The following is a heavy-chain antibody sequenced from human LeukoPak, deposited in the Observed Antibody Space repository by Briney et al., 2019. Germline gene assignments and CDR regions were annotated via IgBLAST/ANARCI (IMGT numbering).Heavy chain of an antibody. CDR1: GGSVCSSRYY. Sequence: SETPSLICTVSGGSVCSSRYYWGWIRQPPGKGLEWIVSIYYSGSTYYNPSFKSRVTISVDTSKNQFSLMLTSVTAADTAVYYCAKHLYYYDGSGYKTPFDYWGQGTLVTVSS. CDR3: AKHLYYYDGSGYKTPFDY. V-gene: IGHV4-39*05. D-gene: IGHD3-22*01. J-gene: IGHJ4*02. CDR2: IYYSGST.